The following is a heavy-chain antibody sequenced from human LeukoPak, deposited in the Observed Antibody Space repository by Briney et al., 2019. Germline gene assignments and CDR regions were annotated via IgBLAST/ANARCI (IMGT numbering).Heavy chain of an antibody. CDR3: ARESWLYLDY. CDR2: IDSDGSST. V-gene: IGHV3-74*01. J-gene: IGHJ4*02. Sequence: GGSLRLSCAASGFTFSDYWMHWVRQAPGKGLVWVSRIDSDGSSTTYADSVKGRFTISRDNSKNTLYLQMNSLRAEDTAVYYCARESWLYLDYWGQGTLVTVSS. D-gene: IGHD2-15*01. CDR1: GFTFSDYW.